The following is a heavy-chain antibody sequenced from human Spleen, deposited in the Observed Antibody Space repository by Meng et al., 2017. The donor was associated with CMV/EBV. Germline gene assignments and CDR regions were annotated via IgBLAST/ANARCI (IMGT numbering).Heavy chain of an antibody. CDR3: ATRFLEWFQFDY. D-gene: IGHD3-3*01. Sequence: SETLSLTCTVSGGSVSSDSHYWSWIRQPPGKGLEWIGYIYYSGSTNYNPSLKSRVTISVDTSKNQFSLKLSSVTAADTAVYYCATRFLEWFQFDYWGQGTLVTVSS. CDR2: IYYSGST. V-gene: IGHV4-61*01. J-gene: IGHJ4*02. CDR1: GGSVSSDSHY.